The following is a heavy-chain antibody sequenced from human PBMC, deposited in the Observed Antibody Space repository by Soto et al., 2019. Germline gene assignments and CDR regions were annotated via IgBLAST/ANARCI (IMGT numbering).Heavy chain of an antibody. V-gene: IGHV5-51*01. D-gene: IGHD3-22*01. CDR2: IYPGDSDT. Sequence: GESLKISCKISGKAFTSFWVVWVRQMPGRGLEWMGDIYPGDSDTRYTPPFQGQVTISADKSTNTAYLQWHSLQASDTALYYCAKQDDRGALEIWGQGTKVTVSS. CDR3: AKQDDRGALEI. CDR1: GKAFTSFW. J-gene: IGHJ3*02.